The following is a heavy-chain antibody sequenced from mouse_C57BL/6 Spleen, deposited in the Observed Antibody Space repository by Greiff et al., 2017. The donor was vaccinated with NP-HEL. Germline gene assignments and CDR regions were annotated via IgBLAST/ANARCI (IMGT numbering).Heavy chain of an antibody. Sequence: QVQLQQSGPELVKPGASVKISCKASGYAFSSSWMNWVKQRPGKGLEWIGRIYPGDGDPNYNGKFKGKATLTADKSSSTSYMQLSSLTSEDSAVYFCARTHDYADYGGQGTTLTVSS. D-gene: IGHD2-4*01. V-gene: IGHV1-82*01. CDR1: GYAFSSSW. J-gene: IGHJ2*01. CDR2: IYPGDGDP. CDR3: ARTHDYADY.